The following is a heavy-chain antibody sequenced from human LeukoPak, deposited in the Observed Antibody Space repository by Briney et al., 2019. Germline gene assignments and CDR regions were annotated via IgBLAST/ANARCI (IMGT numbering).Heavy chain of an antibody. D-gene: IGHD5-12*01. Sequence: GRSLRLSCAASGFTFSSYAMHWVRQAPGKGLEWVTLFSYDGSSKYYADSVRGRFTISRDNSKNTLYLQMNSLRADDSAVYYCARGKGSESGYDYFLDYWGQGTLDTVSS. J-gene: IGHJ4*02. CDR3: ARGKGSESGYDYFLDY. V-gene: IGHV3-30-3*01. CDR1: GFTFSSYA. CDR2: FSYDGSSK.